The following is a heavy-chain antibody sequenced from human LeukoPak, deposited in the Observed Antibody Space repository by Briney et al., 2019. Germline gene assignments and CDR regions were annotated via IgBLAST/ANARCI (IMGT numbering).Heavy chain of an antibody. Sequence: PGGSLRLSCAASGFTFSSYAMSWVRQAPGKGLEWVSAISGSGGSTYYADSVKGRFTISRDNSKNTLYLQMNSLRAEDTAVYYCAKTVVRGVIANYFDYWGQGTLVTVSS. CDR1: GFTFSSYA. CDR2: ISGSGGST. D-gene: IGHD3-10*01. J-gene: IGHJ4*02. V-gene: IGHV3-23*01. CDR3: AKTVVRGVIANYFDY.